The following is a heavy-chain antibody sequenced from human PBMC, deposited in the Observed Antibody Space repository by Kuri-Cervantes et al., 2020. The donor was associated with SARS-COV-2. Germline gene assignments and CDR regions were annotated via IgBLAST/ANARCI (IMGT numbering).Heavy chain of an antibody. Sequence: GESLKISCAASGLTLSSYGMHWVRQAPGKGLEWVAVISYDGSNKYYADSVKGRFTISRDNSKNTLYLQMNSLRAEDTAVYYCAKDRIGVFGVEYYYGMDVWGQGTTVTVSS. J-gene: IGHJ6*02. CDR2: ISYDGSNK. D-gene: IGHD3-3*01. CDR3: AKDRIGVFGVEYYYGMDV. V-gene: IGHV3-30*18. CDR1: GLTLSSYG.